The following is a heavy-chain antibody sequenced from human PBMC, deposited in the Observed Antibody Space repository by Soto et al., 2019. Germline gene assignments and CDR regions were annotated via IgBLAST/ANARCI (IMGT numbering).Heavy chain of an antibody. D-gene: IGHD3-10*01. CDR1: GYTFTSYG. CDR3: ARVDYYGSALDLVYCYLGMEV. V-gene: IGHV1-18*01. Sequence: ASVKVSCKASGYTFTSYGISWVRQAPGQGLEWMGWISAYNGNTNYAQKLQGRVTMTTDTSTSTAYMELRSLRSDDTAVYYCARVDYYGSALDLVYCYLGMEVWGQGTKVT. CDR2: ISAYNGNT. J-gene: IGHJ6*02.